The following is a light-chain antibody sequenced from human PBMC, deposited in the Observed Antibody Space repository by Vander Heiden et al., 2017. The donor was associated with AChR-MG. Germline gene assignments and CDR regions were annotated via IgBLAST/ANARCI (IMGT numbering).Light chain of an antibody. CDR3: QQYESTPMYT. J-gene: IGKJ2*01. CDR2: WAS. Sequence: DIVMTQSPDSLAVSLGERATINCKSSQSILYSSNNKNYLAWYQQKPGQPPKLLIYWASTRESGVPDRFSGSGSGTDFTLTISSRQAEDVAVYYCQQYESTPMYTFGQGTKLEIK. CDR1: QSILYSSNNKNY. V-gene: IGKV4-1*01.